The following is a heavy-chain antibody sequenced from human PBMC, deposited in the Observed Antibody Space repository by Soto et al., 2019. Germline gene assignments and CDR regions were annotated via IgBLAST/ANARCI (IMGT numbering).Heavy chain of an antibody. CDR3: ARDLDGSGSYYTDY. V-gene: IGHV1-18*01. CDR1: GYSFPNYG. CDR2: ISAYKGNT. D-gene: IGHD3-10*01. J-gene: IGHJ4*02. Sequence: QVQLVQSGAEVKKPGASVKVSCKASGYSFPNYGISWVRQAPGQGREWMGWISAYKGNTNYAQKLQGRVTMTTDTSTSTAYMELRSLRSDDTAVYYCARDLDGSGSYYTDYWGQGTLVTVSS.